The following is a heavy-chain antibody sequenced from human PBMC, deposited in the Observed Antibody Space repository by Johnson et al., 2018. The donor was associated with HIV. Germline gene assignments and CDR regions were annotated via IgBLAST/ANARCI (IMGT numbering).Heavy chain of an antibody. J-gene: IGHJ3*02. Sequence: VQLVESGGGLVQPGGSLRLSCAASGFTVSSNYMRWVRQAPGKGLEWVSVIYSGGSTYYADSVKGRFTISRDNSKNTLYLQMNSLRAEDTDVFYCARASLARGGKIRAFDIWGQGTMVTVSS. CDR3: ARASLARGGKIRAFDI. CDR1: GFTVSSNY. V-gene: IGHV3-66*01. D-gene: IGHD4-23*01. CDR2: IYSGGST.